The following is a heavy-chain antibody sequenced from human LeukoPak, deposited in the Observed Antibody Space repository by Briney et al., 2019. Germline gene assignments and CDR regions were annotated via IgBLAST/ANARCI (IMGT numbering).Heavy chain of an antibody. CDR2: INPSGGST. V-gene: IGHV1-69*11. J-gene: IGHJ5*02. Sequence: ASVKVSCKASGGTFSTYAISWVRQAPGQGLEWMGIINPSGGSTSYAQKFQGRVTITADESTSTAYMELSSLRSEDTAVYYCARDHPLDGYNYWWFDPWGQGTLVTVSS. D-gene: IGHD5-24*01. CDR1: GGTFSTYA. CDR3: ARDHPLDGYNYWWFDP.